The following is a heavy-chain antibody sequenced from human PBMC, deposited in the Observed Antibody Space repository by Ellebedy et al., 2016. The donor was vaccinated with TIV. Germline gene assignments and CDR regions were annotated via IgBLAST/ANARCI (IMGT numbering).Heavy chain of an antibody. V-gene: IGHV1-3*01. J-gene: IGHJ5*02. CDR2: INVADANT. Sequence: AASVKVSCKASGYTFTTFAIPWARQPPGQSLEWMGWINVADANTTYSQKFQGRVTFTRDTSAQTAYMHLSSLTSEDSAVYDCTRDDLVYYSGGSCSNSWFDPWGQGTLVTVSS. CDR1: GYTFTTFA. CDR3: TRDDLVYYSGGSCSNSWFDP. D-gene: IGHD2-15*01.